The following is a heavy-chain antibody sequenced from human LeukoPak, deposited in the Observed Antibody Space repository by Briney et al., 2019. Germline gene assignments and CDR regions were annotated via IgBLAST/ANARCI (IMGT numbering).Heavy chain of an antibody. CDR3: ARAGLYSYGLVYYYGMDV. D-gene: IGHD5-18*01. Sequence: GESLKISCKGSGYSFTSYWIGWMRQMPGKGLEWMGIIYPGDSDTRYSPSFQGQVTISADKSISTAYLQWSSLKASDTAMYYCARAGLYSYGLVYYYGMDVWGQGTTVTVSS. CDR2: IYPGDSDT. J-gene: IGHJ6*02. CDR1: GYSFTSYW. V-gene: IGHV5-51*01.